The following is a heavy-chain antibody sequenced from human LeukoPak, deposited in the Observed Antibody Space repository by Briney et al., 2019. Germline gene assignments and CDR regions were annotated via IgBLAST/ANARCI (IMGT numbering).Heavy chain of an antibody. J-gene: IGHJ4*02. D-gene: IGHD3/OR15-3a*01. CDR1: GSTFGSYS. Sequence: GGSLRLSCAASGSTFGSYSMNWVRQAPGKGLEWVSYISSSSSTIYYADSVKGRFTISRDNAKNSLYLQMNSLRAEDTAVYYCARDHRTGLAQHWGQGTLVTVSS. CDR2: ISSSSSTI. V-gene: IGHV3-48*01. CDR3: ARDHRTGLAQH.